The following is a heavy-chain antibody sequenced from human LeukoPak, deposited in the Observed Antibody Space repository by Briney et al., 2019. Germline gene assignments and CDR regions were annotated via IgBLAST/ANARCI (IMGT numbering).Heavy chain of an antibody. CDR2: IYYSGST. CDR1: GGSISSGGYY. CDR3: ARELAAAGTSPFDY. Sequence: PSQTLSLTCTVSGGSISSGGYYWSWIRQHPGKGLEWIGYIYYSGSTNYNPSLKSRVTISVDTSKNQFSLKLSSVTAADTAVYYCARELAAAGTSPFDYWGQGTLVTVSS. D-gene: IGHD6-13*01. V-gene: IGHV4-31*03. J-gene: IGHJ4*02.